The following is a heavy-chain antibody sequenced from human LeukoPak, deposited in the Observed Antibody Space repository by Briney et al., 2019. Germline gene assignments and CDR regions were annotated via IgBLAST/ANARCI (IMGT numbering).Heavy chain of an antibody. CDR3: AKGGAAVIDY. CDR1: GFTFSHYW. CDR2: INSDGSST. V-gene: IGHV3-74*01. J-gene: IGHJ4*02. D-gene: IGHD2-15*01. Sequence: GGSLRPSCAASGFTFSHYWMHWVRQAPGKGLVWVSRINSDGSSTTSADSVKGRFTISRDNAKNTLYLQMNSLRAEDTAVYYCAKGGAAVIDYWGQGTLVTVSS.